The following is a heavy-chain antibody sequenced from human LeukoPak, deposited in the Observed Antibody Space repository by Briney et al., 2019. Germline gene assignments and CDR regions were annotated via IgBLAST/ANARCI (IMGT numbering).Heavy chain of an antibody. CDR2: IHTSGTT. Sequence: SETLSLTCTVSTGSIGGYYWSWIRQPAGKGLEWIGRIHTSGTTNYNPSLKSRVTISVDTSKNQFSLKLSSVTAADTAVYYCARSGGPVYYYYSSGYRSQLNWFDPWGQGTLVTVSS. CDR3: ARSGGPVYYYYSSGYRSQLNWFDP. D-gene: IGHD3-22*01. J-gene: IGHJ5*02. V-gene: IGHV4-4*07. CDR1: TGSIGGYY.